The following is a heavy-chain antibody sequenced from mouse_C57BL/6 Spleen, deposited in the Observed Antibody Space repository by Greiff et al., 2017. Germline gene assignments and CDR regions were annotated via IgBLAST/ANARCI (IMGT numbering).Heavy chain of an antibody. CDR1: GYTFTDYY. Sequence: VQLQQSGPELVKPGASVKISCKASGYTFTDYYMNWVKQSHGKSLEWIGDINPNNGGTSYNQKFKGKATLTVDKSSSTAYMELRGLTSEDSAVYYCARRGRYYAMDYWGQGTSVTVSS. CDR3: ARRGRYYAMDY. J-gene: IGHJ4*01. CDR2: INPNNGGT. V-gene: IGHV1-26*01.